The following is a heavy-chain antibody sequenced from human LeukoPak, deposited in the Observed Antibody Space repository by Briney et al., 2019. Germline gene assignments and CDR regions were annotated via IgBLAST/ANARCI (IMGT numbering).Heavy chain of an antibody. CDR2: INHSGST. V-gene: IGHV4-34*01. CDR3: ARGGGGADVTIFGVATPAVRGSTAFDP. CDR1: GGSFSGYS. J-gene: IGHJ5*02. Sequence: SETLSLTCAVYGGSFSGYSWSWIRQPPGKGLEWIGEINHSGSTNYNPSLKSRVAISVDTSKNQFSLKLSSVTAADTAVYYCARGGGGADVTIFGVATPAVRGSTAFDPWGQGTLVTVSS. D-gene: IGHD3-3*01.